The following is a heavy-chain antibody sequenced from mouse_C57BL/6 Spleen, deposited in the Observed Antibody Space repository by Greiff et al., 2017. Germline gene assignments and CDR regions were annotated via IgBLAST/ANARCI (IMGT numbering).Heavy chain of an antibody. J-gene: IGHJ4*01. D-gene: IGHD1-1*01. CDR2: IDPETGGT. Sequence: VQLQESGAELVRPGASVTLSCKASGYTFTDYEMHWVKQTPVHGLEWIGAIDPETGGTAYNQKFKGKAILTADKSSSTAYMEIRSLTSEDSAVYYCRGYSYGSAYAMDYWGQGTSVNVDS. CDR1: GYTFTDYE. V-gene: IGHV1-15*01. CDR3: RGYSYGSAYAMDY.